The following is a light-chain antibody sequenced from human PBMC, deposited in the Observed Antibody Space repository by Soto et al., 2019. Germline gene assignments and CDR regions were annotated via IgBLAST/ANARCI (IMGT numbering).Light chain of an antibody. J-gene: IGKJ1*01. CDR3: QQYNSYSWT. CDR2: DAS. Sequence: DIQMTKYPSTLSASVGDRVTITCRASQSISSWLAWYQQKPGKAPKLLIYDASSLESGVTSRFSGSGSGTEFTLTISSLQPDDFATYYCQQYNSYSWTFGQGTKV. V-gene: IGKV1-5*01. CDR1: QSISSW.